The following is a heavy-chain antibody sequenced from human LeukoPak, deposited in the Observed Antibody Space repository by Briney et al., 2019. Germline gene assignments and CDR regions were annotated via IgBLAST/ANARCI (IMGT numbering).Heavy chain of an antibody. CDR1: GFPFSAYY. D-gene: IGHD5-18*01. CDR3: ARGNNYAYDY. V-gene: IGHV3-64*02. Sequence: GGSPRLSCAASGFPFSAYYMHWVRQAPGKGLEYVSAISDNGGSTFYADSVKGRFTISRDNSRNTLYLQMGSLRADDMGVYYCARGNNYAYDYWGQGTLVTVSS. J-gene: IGHJ4*02. CDR2: ISDNGGST.